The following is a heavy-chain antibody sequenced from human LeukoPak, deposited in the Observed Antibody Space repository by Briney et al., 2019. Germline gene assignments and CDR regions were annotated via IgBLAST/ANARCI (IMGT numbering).Heavy chain of an antibody. D-gene: IGHD3-10*01. V-gene: IGHV3-23*01. CDR3: AKGSGIYLYYFDY. J-gene: IGHJ4*02. CDR1: GFTFSSYA. CDR2: ISGSGGST. Sequence: GGSLRLSCAASGFTFSSYAMSWVRQAPGKGLEWVSAISGSGGSTYYADSVKGRFTISRDNSKNTLYLQMNILRAEDTAVYYCAKGSGIYLYYFDYWGQGTLVTVSS.